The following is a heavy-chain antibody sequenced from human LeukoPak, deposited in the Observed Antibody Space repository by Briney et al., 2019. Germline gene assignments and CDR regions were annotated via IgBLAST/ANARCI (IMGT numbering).Heavy chain of an antibody. V-gene: IGHV4-59*08. CDR1: GGSISSYY. D-gene: IGHD3-22*01. Sequence: ETLSLTCTVSGGSISSYYWSWTRQPPGKGLEWIGYIYYSGSTNYNPSLKSRVTISVGTSKNQFSLKLSSVTAADTAVYYCARHSWAMIHYFDYWGQGTLVTVSS. CDR2: IYYSGST. J-gene: IGHJ4*02. CDR3: ARHSWAMIHYFDY.